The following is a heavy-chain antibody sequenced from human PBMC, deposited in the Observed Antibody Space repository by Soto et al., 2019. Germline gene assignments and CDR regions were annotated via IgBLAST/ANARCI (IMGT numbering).Heavy chain of an antibody. CDR3: ARRRPDSSSWSFDY. CDR2: INSDGNSA. CDR1: GFTFSSYW. V-gene: IGHV3-74*01. D-gene: IGHD6-13*01. J-gene: IGHJ4*02. Sequence: DVQLVESGGGLVQPGGSLRLSCAASGFTFSSYWMHWVRQAPGKGLVWVSRINSDGNSASYADSVKGRFTISRDNAENTLYLQMHNLRAEDTAVYYCARRRPDSSSWSFDYWGQGTLVTVSS.